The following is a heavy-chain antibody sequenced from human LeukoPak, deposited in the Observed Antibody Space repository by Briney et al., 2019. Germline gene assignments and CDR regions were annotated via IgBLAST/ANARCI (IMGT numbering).Heavy chain of an antibody. J-gene: IGHJ4*02. CDR1: GGSFSGYF. V-gene: IGHV4-34*01. CDR3: ARGPPQTYFHGNGYYYSDY. CDR2: ITHSGST. D-gene: IGHD3-22*01. Sequence: SETLSLTCAVYGGSFSGYFWTWIRQPPGKGLEWIGEITHSGSTNYNPSLKSRVIISTDTSNNQFSLKLSSVTAADTAVYYCARGPPQTYFHGNGYYYSDYWGQGTLVTVSS.